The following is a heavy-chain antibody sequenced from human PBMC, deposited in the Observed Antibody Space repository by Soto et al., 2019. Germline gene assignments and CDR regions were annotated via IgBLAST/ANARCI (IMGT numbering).Heavy chain of an antibody. CDR2: IYYSGST. CDR1: GGSISSGGYY. CDR3: ARDLRGYCSSTSCSNYYYYYMDV. V-gene: IGHV4-31*03. Sequence: SETLSLTCTVSGGSISSGGYYWSWIRQHPGKGLEWIGYIYYSGSTYYNPSLKSRVTISVDTSKNQFSLKLSSVTAADTAVYYCARDLRGYCSSTSCSNYYYYYMDVWGKGTTVTVSS. J-gene: IGHJ6*03. D-gene: IGHD2-2*01.